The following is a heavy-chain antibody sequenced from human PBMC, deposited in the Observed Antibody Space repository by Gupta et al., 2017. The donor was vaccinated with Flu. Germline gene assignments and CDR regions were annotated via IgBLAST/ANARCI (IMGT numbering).Heavy chain of an antibody. CDR3: AKDDGVLVVPPASTV. V-gene: IGHV3-23*01. CDR1: GFSFSSHA. Sequence: GFSFSSHAMTWVRQAPGKGLEWVSALSGSGSNTYYADSVKGRFTISRDNSKNTLYLQRDSLSAEDTAVYYCAKDDGVLVVPPASTVWGNGTTVTVSS. CDR2: LSGSGSNT. J-gene: IGHJ6*04. D-gene: IGHD2-2*01.